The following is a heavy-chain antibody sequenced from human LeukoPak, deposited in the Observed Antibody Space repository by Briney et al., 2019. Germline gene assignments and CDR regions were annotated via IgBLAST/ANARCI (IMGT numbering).Heavy chain of an antibody. CDR2: IYYSGNT. J-gene: IGHJ4*02. CDR3: ARQTGVGLFILP. CDR1: GDSISTSNSY. V-gene: IGHV4-39*01. Sequence: KPSETLSLTCAVSGDSISTSNSYWGWIRRPPGEGLEWVGSIYYSGNTCYNPSLKSRVTISVDTSKNQFSLKLTSVTAADTAVYYCARQTGVGLFILPGGRGTLVTVSS. D-gene: IGHD3-3*01.